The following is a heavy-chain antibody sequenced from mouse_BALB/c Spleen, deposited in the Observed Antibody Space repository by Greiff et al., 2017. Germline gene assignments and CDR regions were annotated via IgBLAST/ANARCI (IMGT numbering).Heavy chain of an antibody. Sequence: VQLQQPGAELVKPGASVKLSCKASGYTFTSYWMHWVKQRPGQGLEWIGEIDPSDSYTNYNQKFKGKATLTVDKSSSTAYMQLSSLTSEDSAVYYCARKKYGNYVAMDYWGQGTSVTVSS. V-gene: IGHV1-69*02. J-gene: IGHJ4*01. CDR2: IDPSDSYT. CDR3: ARKKYGNYVAMDY. CDR1: GYTFTSYW. D-gene: IGHD2-10*02.